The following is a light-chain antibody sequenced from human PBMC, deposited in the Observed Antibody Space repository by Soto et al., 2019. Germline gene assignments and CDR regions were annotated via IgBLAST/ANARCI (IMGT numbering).Light chain of an antibody. CDR1: SSDVGAYNY. V-gene: IGLV2-11*01. CDR3: SSYAGSYTLV. Sequence: QSALTQPHSVSGSPGQSVTISCTGTSSDVGAYNYVSWYQQHPGKAPKLMIFDVSKRPSGVPDRFSGSKSGNTASLTISGHEAEDEADYSCSSYAGSYTLVFGGGTKLTVL. CDR2: DVS. J-gene: IGLJ2*01.